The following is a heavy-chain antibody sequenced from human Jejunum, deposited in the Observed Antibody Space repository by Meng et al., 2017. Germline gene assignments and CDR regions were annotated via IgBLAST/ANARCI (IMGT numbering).Heavy chain of an antibody. Sequence: QVSRVQFGVEEENPGSSMKVSCKTSGYTFTDYYMHWVRQAPGQGLEWMGWINANSGDTNYAQKFQGRVTMTRDTSISTVYMDLNGLSSDDTAVYYCTRRPITSEIQSAAVHGFDIWGQGTMVTVSS. V-gene: IGHV1-2*02. D-gene: IGHD2-2*01. CDR2: INANSGDT. J-gene: IGHJ3*02. CDR1: GYTFTDYY. CDR3: TRRPITSEIQSAAVHGFDI.